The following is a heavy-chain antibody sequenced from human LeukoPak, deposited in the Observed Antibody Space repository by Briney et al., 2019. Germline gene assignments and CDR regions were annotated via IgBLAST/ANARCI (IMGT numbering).Heavy chain of an antibody. D-gene: IGHD3-10*01. CDR1: GFTVSSNY. V-gene: IGHV3-53*01. Sequence: PGGSLRLSCAASGFTVSSNYMSWVRQGPGKGLEWVSVIYSSGSTYYADSVKGRFTISRDNSKNTLYLQMNSLRAEDTAVYYCARAQYYYGSGRHYYYAMDVWGQGTTVTVSS. CDR3: ARAQYYYGSGRHYYYAMDV. J-gene: IGHJ6*02. CDR2: IYSSGST.